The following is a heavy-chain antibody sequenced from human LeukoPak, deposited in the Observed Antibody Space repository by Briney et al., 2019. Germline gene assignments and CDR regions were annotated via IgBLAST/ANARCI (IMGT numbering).Heavy chain of an antibody. V-gene: IGHV4-59*11. CDR2: IYYSGST. D-gene: IGHD5-24*01. J-gene: IGHJ5*02. CDR3: ARGGDGYTSSWFDP. CDR1: GGSFSRHY. Sequence: PSETLSLTCSVSGGSFSRHYWSWIRQPPGKGLEWIGYIYYSGSTNYNPALKSRVTISLDTSKNQFSLQLSSVTGADTAVYYCARGGDGYTSSWFDPWGQGTLDTLSS.